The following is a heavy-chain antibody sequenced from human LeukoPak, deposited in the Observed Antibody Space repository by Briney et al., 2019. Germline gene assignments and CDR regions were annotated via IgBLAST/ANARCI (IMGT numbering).Heavy chain of an antibody. D-gene: IGHD3-10*01. CDR2: VYYSGNT. CDR1: GGSMGSNKYY. Sequence: PSETLSLTCSLSGGSMGSNKYYWGWIRQPPGGRLEWIATVYYSGNTYYNPSLRSRVTISVDTSKKKFSLTLTSMTASDTAVYYCARHPIFSGMGSQLWFDPWGQGTLVTVSS. CDR3: ARHPIFSGMGSQLWFDP. J-gene: IGHJ5*02. V-gene: IGHV4-39*01.